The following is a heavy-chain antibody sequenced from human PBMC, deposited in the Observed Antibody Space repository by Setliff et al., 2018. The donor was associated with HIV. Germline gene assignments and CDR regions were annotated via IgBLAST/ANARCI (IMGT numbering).Heavy chain of an antibody. CDR2: INHSGST. CDR3: ASRVYYYDSNKVLREEGFDP. CDR1: GGSFSNYY. J-gene: IGHJ5*02. D-gene: IGHD3-22*01. Sequence: SETLSLTCTVYGGSFSNYYTIWIRQPPGKGLEWIGEINHSGSTAYNPSLKSRVTISVDTSKNQFSLNLTSVTAADTAVYFCASRVYYYDSNKVLREEGFDPWGQGTLVTVSS. V-gene: IGHV4-34*01.